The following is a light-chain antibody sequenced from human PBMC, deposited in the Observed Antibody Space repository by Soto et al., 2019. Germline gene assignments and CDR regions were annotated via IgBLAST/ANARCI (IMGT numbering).Light chain of an antibody. V-gene: IGKV1-5*01. CDR2: DAS. Sequence: DIQMTQSPSTLSASVGDRVTITCRASQSLVSWVAWYHQKQGKAPNRLINDASSLESGVPSGFSGSGSGTEFILTISSLQPDDFATYYCQQYNSYSPWTFGQGTKVDI. J-gene: IGKJ1*01. CDR1: QSLVSW. CDR3: QQYNSYSPWT.